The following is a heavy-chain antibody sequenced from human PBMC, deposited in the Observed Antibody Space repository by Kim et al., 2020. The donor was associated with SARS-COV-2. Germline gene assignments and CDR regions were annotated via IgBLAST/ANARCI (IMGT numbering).Heavy chain of an antibody. D-gene: IGHD4-17*01. V-gene: IGHV1-2*02. CDR1: GYIFTDYY. CDR2: INPNKDGT. J-gene: IGHJ4*02. CDR3: ARAALDYGERIEY. Sequence: ASVKVSCEASGYIFTDYYMHWVRQAPGQGLEWMGWINPNKDGTNYSQKFQGRVTMTRDTSIRTAYLELSRLTSDDTAVYYCARAALDYGERIEYWGQGTLVTVSS.